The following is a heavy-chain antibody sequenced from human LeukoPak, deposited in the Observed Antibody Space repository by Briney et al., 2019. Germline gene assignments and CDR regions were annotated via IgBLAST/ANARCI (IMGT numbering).Heavy chain of an antibody. V-gene: IGHV4-39*01. J-gene: IGHJ4*02. D-gene: IGHD2-2*02. Sequence: PSETLSLTCTVSGDSISSSSYYWGWIRQPPGKGLEWIGSIYYSGSTYYNPSLKSRVTISVDTSKNQFSLKLSSVTAADTAVYYCARIRYCSSTSCYKGRTYYFDYWGQGTLVTVSS. CDR3: ARIRYCSSTSCYKGRTYYFDY. CDR1: GDSISSSSYY. CDR2: IYYSGST.